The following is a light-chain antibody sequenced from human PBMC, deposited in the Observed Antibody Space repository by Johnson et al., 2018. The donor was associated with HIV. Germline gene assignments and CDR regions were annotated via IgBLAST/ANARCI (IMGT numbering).Light chain of an antibody. CDR1: SSNIGTNY. CDR3: GTWDSSLSAHYV. CDR2: END. V-gene: IGLV1-51*02. Sequence: QSVLTQPPSVSAAPGQKVTISCSGGSSNIGTNYVSWYQQLPRAAPKLLIYENDKLPSGIPDRFSGSQSGTSATLGITGLPTGNEADYYCGTWDSSLSAHYVFGTGTKVTVL. J-gene: IGLJ1*01.